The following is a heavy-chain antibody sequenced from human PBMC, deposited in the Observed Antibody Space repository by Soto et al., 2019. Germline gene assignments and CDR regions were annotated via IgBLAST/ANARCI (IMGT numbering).Heavy chain of an antibody. Sequence: SETLSLTCTVSGGSISRSSYYWGWIRQPPGKGLEWIGSIYYSGSTYYRPSLKSRVTISVDTSKNQFSLKLSSVTAADTAVYRCARQVPAAIRLGWFDPWGQGTLVTVSS. D-gene: IGHD2-2*02. CDR1: GGSISRSSYY. J-gene: IGHJ5*02. CDR3: ARQVPAAIRLGWFDP. CDR2: IYYSGST. V-gene: IGHV4-39*01.